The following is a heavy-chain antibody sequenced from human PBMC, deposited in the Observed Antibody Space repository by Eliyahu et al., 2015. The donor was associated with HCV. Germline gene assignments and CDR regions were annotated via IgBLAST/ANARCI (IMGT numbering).Heavy chain of an antibody. CDR3: ARGLGAYAIRGFAKNAFDI. J-gene: IGHJ3*02. Sequence: QVQLVQSGAEVKKPGASVKVSCKASGYTFTSYDINWVRQATGQGLEWMGWMNPNSGNTGYAQKFQGRVTMTRNTSISTAYMELSSLRSEDTAVYYCARGLGAYAIRGFAKNAFDIRGQGTMVTVSS. CDR2: MNPNSGNT. D-gene: IGHD2-8*01. CDR1: GYTFTSYD. V-gene: IGHV1-8*01.